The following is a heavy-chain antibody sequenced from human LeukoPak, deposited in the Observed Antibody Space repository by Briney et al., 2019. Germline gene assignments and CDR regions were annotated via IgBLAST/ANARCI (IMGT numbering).Heavy chain of an antibody. CDR2: ISGSGGST. J-gene: IGHJ6*02. V-gene: IGHV3-23*01. D-gene: IGHD3-3*01. CDR1: GFTFSSYA. Sequence: QSGGSLRLSCAASGFTFSSYAMSWVRQAPGKGLEWVSAISGSGGSTYYADSVKGRFTISRDNSKNTLYLQMNSLRAEDTAVYYCAKALGGITIFGVVIPSYYYYGMDVWGQGTTVTVSS. CDR3: AKALGGITIFGVVIPSYYYYGMDV.